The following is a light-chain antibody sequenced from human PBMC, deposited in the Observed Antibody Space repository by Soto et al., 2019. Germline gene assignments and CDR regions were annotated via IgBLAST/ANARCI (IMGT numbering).Light chain of an antibody. V-gene: IGKV1-5*03. J-gene: IGKJ2*01. CDR3: QQYNSYNT. CDR1: QSISDY. Sequence: DIQMTQSPSTVSASIGDRVTITCRASQSISDYLAWYQQKPGKAPKLLISKASSLESGVTSRFSGSGSGTEFTLTINSLQPDDFATYYCQQYNSYNTFGQGTKLEIK. CDR2: KAS.